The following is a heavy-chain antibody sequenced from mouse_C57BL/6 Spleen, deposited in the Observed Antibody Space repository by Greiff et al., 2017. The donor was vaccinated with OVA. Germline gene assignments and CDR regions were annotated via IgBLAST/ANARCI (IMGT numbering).Heavy chain of an antibody. Sequence: VKLMESGAELVRPGASVTLSCKASGYTFTDYEMHWVKQTPVHGLEWIGAIDPETGGTAYNQKFKGKAILTADKSSSTAYMELRSLTSEDSAVYYCQWIAYWGQGTLVTVSA. J-gene: IGHJ3*01. CDR3: QWIAY. CDR2: IDPETGGT. CDR1: GYTFTDYE. V-gene: IGHV1-15*01.